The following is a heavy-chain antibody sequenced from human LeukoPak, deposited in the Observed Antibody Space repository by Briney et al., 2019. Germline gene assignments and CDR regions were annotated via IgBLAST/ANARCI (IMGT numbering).Heavy chain of an antibody. V-gene: IGHV3-30*14. CDR1: GFTFSNYA. D-gene: IGHD3-22*01. Sequence: GGSLRLSCAASGFTFSNYAMHWVRQAPGKGLEWVAVILYDGSNQYYADSVKGRFTISRDNSKNTLYLQMNSLRAEDTAVYYCARERPGSSGYYYESYYGMDVWGQGTTVTVSS. J-gene: IGHJ6*02. CDR2: ILYDGSNQ. CDR3: ARERPGSSGYYYESYYGMDV.